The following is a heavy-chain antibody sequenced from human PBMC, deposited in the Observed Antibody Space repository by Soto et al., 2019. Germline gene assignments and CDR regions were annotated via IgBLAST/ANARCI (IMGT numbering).Heavy chain of an antibody. V-gene: IGHV3-33*01. CDR2: IWYDGRNK. Sequence: QVQLVESGGGVVQPGRSLRLSCAASGFTFSSYGMHWVRQAPGKGLEWVAVIWYDGRNKYYADSVKGRFTISRDNSKNTLYLQMNSLRAEDTAVYYCARARSVAGEVLYYFDYWGQGTLVTVSS. D-gene: IGHD6-19*01. CDR1: GFTFSSYG. J-gene: IGHJ4*02. CDR3: ARARSVAGEVLYYFDY.